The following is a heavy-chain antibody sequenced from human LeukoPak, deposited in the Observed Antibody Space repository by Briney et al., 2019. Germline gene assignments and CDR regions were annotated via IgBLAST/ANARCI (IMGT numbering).Heavy chain of an antibody. CDR3: ARVMYYYGSGSYYNVPHYYYYYMDV. V-gene: IGHV1-69*13. CDR2: IIPIFGTA. J-gene: IGHJ6*03. Sequence: ASVKVSCKASGGTFSSYAISWVRRAPGQGLEWMGGIIPIFGTANYAQKFQGRVTITADESTSTAYMELSSLRSEDTAVYYCARVMYYYGSGSYYNVPHYYYYYMDVWGKGTTVTISS. D-gene: IGHD3-10*01. CDR1: GGTFSSYA.